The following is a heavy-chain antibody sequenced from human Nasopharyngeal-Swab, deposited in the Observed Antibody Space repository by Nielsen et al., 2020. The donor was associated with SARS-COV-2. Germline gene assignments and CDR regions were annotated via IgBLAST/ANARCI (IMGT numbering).Heavy chain of an antibody. Sequence: GESLKIFCAASGFSFNTYAMSWVRQAPGKGLEWVSAITSSGANTYYADSVKGRFTISRDNSKNTLYLQMNSLRADDTAVYYCAKDRSGSYDYWGQGTLVTVSS. D-gene: IGHD1-26*01. CDR2: ITSSGANT. CDR3: AKDRSGSYDY. V-gene: IGHV3-23*01. J-gene: IGHJ4*02. CDR1: GFSFNTYA.